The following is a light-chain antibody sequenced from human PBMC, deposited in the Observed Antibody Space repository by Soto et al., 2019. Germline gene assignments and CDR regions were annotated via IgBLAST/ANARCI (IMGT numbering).Light chain of an antibody. V-gene: IGLV2-14*01. J-gene: IGLJ2*01. CDR2: DVS. Sequence: QSALTQPASVSGSPGQSITMSCTGTSSDDGGYKYVSWYQQHPGKAPKLMIYDVSNRPSGVSNRFSGSKSGNTASLSISGLQAEDEADYYCSSYTGSSTYVVFGGGTKLT. CDR3: SSYTGSSTYVV. CDR1: SSDDGGYKY.